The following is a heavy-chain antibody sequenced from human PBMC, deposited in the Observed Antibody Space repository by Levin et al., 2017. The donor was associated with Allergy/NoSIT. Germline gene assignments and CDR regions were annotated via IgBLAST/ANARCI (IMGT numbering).Heavy chain of an antibody. CDR1: GDSLTNYKFY. Sequence: SQTLSLTCTVSGDSLTNYKFYWGWIRQPPGKGLEWVGSIYYNGNTHSNPSLKSGVTMTVDTSKNQFSLRLTSVTAADTAVYYCASSYCSSNYCNTEYFQHWGQGTLVTVSS. CDR2: IYYNGNT. CDR3: ASSYCSSNYCNTEYFQH. V-gene: IGHV4-39*01. D-gene: IGHD2-2*01. J-gene: IGHJ1*01.